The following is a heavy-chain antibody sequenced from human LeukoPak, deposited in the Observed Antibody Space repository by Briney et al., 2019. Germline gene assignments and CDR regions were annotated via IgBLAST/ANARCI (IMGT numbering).Heavy chain of an antibody. CDR2: IIPIFGTA. J-gene: IGHJ4*02. D-gene: IGHD3-10*01. Sequence: ASVKVSCKASGGTFSSYAISWVRQAPGQGLEWMGGIIPIFGTANYAQKFQGRVMITADESTSTAYMELSSLRSEDTAVYYCARALKTYYYGSGSYSAFDYWGQGTLVTVSS. CDR1: GGTFSSYA. V-gene: IGHV1-69*13. CDR3: ARALKTYYYGSGSYSAFDY.